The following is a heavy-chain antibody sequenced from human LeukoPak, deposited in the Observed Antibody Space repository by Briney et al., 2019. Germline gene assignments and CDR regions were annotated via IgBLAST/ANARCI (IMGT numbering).Heavy chain of an antibody. CDR3: ARGHYSSSWFNWFDP. CDR2: INHSGST. D-gene: IGHD6-13*01. J-gene: IGHJ5*02. CDR1: GGSFSGYY. V-gene: IGHV4-34*01. Sequence: SETLSLTCAVYGGSFSGYYWSWIRQPPGKGLEWIGEINHSGSTNYNPSLKSRVTISVDTSKNQFSLKLSSVTAADTAVYYCARGHYSSSWFNWFDPWGQGTLVTVSS.